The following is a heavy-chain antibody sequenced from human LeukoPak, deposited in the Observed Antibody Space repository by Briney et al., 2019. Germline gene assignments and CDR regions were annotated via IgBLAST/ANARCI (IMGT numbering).Heavy chain of an antibody. CDR2: INPSGGST. CDR1: GYTFTSYC. J-gene: IGHJ4*02. D-gene: IGHD2-15*01. CDR3: ARDEPYCSGGSCYSGNYFDY. Sequence: ASVKVSCKASGYTFTSYCMHWVRQAPGQGLEWMGIINPSGGSTSYAQKFQGRVTMTRDTSTSTVYMELSSLRSEDTAVYYCARDEPYCSGGSCYSGNYFDYWGQGTLVTVSS. V-gene: IGHV1-46*01.